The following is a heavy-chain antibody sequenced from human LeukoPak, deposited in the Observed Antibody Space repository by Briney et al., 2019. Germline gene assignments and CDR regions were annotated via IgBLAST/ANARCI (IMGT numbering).Heavy chain of an antibody. CDR1: GFTFSSYG. J-gene: IGHJ4*02. Sequence: GRSLRLSCAVSGFTFSSYGMHWVRQAPGKGLEWVAVISYDGSNKYYADSVKGRFTISRDNSKNTLYLQMNSLRAEDTAVYYCARDRTGYYDFWSGYSTDYWGQGTLVTVSS. CDR3: ARDRTGYYDFWSGYSTDY. D-gene: IGHD3-3*01. CDR2: ISYDGSNK. V-gene: IGHV3-30*03.